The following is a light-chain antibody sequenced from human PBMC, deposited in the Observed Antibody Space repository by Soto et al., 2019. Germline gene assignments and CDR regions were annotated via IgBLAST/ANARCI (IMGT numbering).Light chain of an antibody. CDR1: QSVSSN. CDR3: QYGGT. CDR2: GAS. Sequence: EIVMTQSPATLSVSPGERATLSCRASQSVSSNLAWYQQKPGQAPRLLIYGASTRATGIPARFSGSGSGTEFTLTISSLQSEDFAVYYCQYGGTFSQGTKVDIK. V-gene: IGKV3-15*01. J-gene: IGKJ1*01.